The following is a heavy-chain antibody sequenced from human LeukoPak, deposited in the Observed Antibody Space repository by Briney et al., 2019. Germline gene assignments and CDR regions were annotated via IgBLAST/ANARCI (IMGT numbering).Heavy chain of an antibody. V-gene: IGHV4-59*01. J-gene: IGHJ6*04. D-gene: IGHD1-26*01. CDR2: IDYIGTT. Sequence: SQSLSLIYTLAGPSISSYYCSWVRQPAGEGLGWLGFIDYIGTTNYNPSLKARLPLSVDTSKNQFSLKLSSVTAADTAVYYCARGACWGGVELECYYYYYGMDVWGKGTTVTVSS. CDR3: ARGACWGGVELECYYYYYGMDV. CDR1: GPSISSYY.